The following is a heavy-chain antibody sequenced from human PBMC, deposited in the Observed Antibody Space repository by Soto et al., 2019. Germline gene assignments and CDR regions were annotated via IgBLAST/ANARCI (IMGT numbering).Heavy chain of an antibody. V-gene: IGHV3-74*03. Sequence: EVQLVEYGGGLLQPGGSLRLSCAASGFTFSNYWMHWVRQVPGKGLVWVSRINSDGSGTKYADSVQGRFTISRDNAKNTLYLQINSLRAEDTAVYDCGRASYYGYYYMDVWGSGTTVTVSS. CDR1: GFTFSNYW. CDR2: INSDGSGT. J-gene: IGHJ6*03. CDR3: GRASYYGYYYMDV.